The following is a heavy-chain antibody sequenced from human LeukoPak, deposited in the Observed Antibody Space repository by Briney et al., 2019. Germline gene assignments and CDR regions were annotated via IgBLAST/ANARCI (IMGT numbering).Heavy chain of an antibody. J-gene: IGHJ4*02. CDR1: GDTLTELS. Sequence: GASVKVSCKVSGDTLTELSMHWVRQAPGKGLEWMGGFDPEDGESIYAQKFQGRVTMTEDTSTDTAYMELSSLRPEDTAVYYCATDQRYNNNRQNDYWGQGTLVTVSS. V-gene: IGHV1-24*01. CDR3: ATDQRYNNNRQNDY. CDR2: FDPEDGES. D-gene: IGHD1-1*01.